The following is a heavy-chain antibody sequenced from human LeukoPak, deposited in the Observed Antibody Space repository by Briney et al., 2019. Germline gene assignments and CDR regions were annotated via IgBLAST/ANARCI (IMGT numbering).Heavy chain of an antibody. CDR3: ARDRGPRTGFMVREAYDY. J-gene: IGHJ4*02. Sequence: GGSLRLSCAASGFTFSSYWMHWVRQAPGKGLVWVSNINSDGSTTTYADSVKGRFTISRDNAEDTLYLQMSSLRAEDTAVYYCARDRGPRTGFMVREAYDYWGQGTLVTVSS. CDR1: GFTFSSYW. CDR2: INSDGSTT. D-gene: IGHD3-10*01. V-gene: IGHV3-74*01.